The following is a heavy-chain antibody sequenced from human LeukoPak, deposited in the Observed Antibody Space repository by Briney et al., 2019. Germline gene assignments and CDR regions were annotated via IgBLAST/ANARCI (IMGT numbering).Heavy chain of an antibody. D-gene: IGHD3-10*01. CDR1: GYTLTELS. V-gene: IGHV1-24*01. CDR2: FDPEDGET. J-gene: IGHJ4*02. CDR3: ATSPPYYYGSGSYYGY. Sequence: ASVKVSCKVSGYTLTELSMHWVRQAPGKGLEWMGGFDPEDGETIYAQKFQGRVTMTEDTSTDTAYMELSSLRSEDTAVYYCATSPPYYYGSGSYYGYWGQGTLVTVSS.